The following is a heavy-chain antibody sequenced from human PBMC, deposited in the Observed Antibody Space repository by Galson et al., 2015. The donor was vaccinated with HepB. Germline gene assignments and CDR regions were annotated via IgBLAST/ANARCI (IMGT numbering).Heavy chain of an antibody. CDR3: ARDRRVAVAGSDWFDP. J-gene: IGHJ5*02. Sequence: SVKVSCKASGYTFTSYAMHWVRQAPGQRLEWMGWINAGNGNTKYSQKFQGRVTITRDTSASTAYMELSSLRSEDTAVYYCARDRRVAVAGSDWFDPWGQGTLVTVSS. V-gene: IGHV1-3*01. CDR2: INAGNGNT. CDR1: GYTFTSYA. D-gene: IGHD6-19*01.